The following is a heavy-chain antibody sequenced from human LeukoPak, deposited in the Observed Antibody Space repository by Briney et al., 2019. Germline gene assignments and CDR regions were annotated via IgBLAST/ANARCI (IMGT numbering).Heavy chain of an antibody. Sequence: SQTHSLTCAICGDCVSSNSAAWNWIRQSPSRALEGRGRTYYRSKRYNDHAVYVERRITSNPDTSKNQVSLQINSVTHEHTSVYDCARDFVVVPAAIEAYYFDYWGEGTLVTVS. D-gene: IGHD2-2*02. CDR3: ARDFVVVPAAIEAYYFDY. V-gene: IGHV6-1*01. CDR2: TYYRSKRYN. J-gene: IGHJ4*02. CDR1: GDCVSSNSAA.